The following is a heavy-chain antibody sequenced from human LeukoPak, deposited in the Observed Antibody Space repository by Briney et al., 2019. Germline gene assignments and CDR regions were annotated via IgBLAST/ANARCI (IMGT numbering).Heavy chain of an antibody. CDR3: ARESHLYCSGGSCHPMDV. V-gene: IGHV1-69*13. CDR2: IIPIFGTA. Sequence: ASVKVSCKASGGTFSSYAISWVRQAPGQGLEWMGGIIPIFGTANYAQKFQGRVTITADESTSTAYMELSILRSEDTAVYYCARESHLYCSGGSCHPMDVWGKGTTVTVSS. D-gene: IGHD2-15*01. J-gene: IGHJ6*03. CDR1: GGTFSSYA.